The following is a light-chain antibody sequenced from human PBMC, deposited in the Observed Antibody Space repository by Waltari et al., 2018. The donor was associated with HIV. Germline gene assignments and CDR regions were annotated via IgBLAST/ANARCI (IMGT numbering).Light chain of an antibody. CDR1: SGDVGAYNL. Sequence: QSALTQPASMSGSPGQSITISCTGTSGDVGAYNLVSWYQQHPGEAPKLIIYDVNIRPSGISNRFSGSKSGNTASLTISGLQAEDEAIYSCGSYASSSHTLMFGGGTKLTVL. V-gene: IGLV2-14*03. CDR3: GSYASSSHTLM. CDR2: DVN. J-gene: IGLJ3*02.